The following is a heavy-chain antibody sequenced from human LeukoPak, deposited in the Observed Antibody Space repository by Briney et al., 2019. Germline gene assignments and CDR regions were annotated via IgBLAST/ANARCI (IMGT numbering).Heavy chain of an antibody. CDR1: GFTFNNYS. V-gene: IGHV3-48*01. CDR2: ISSSSSTK. D-gene: IGHD3-22*01. Sequence: GGSLRLSCSAYGFTFNNYSMNWVRQAPGQGLEWVLCISSSSSTKYYADSVKGRFTIYRDNAKNSLYLKMNSLTAEDTAVYYCRGDSSGYSDSWGQGTLVTVSS. CDR3: RGDSSGYSDS. J-gene: IGHJ5*01.